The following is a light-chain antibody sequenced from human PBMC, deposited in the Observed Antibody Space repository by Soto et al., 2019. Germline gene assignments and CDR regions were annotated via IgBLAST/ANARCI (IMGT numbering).Light chain of an antibody. J-gene: IGKJ2*01. V-gene: IGKV3-15*01. CDR1: QSVSRT. CDR3: QQYDSWRYT. Sequence: EIVFTQYTGTLSLSPGERATLSCRASQSVSRTLAWYQQKPGQAPRLLIYGASTRATGIPARFSGRGSGTDFTLTISSLQSEDFAVYYCQQYDSWRYTFGQGT. CDR2: GAS.